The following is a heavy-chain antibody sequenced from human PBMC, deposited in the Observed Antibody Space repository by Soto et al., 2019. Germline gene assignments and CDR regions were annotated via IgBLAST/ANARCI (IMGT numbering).Heavy chain of an antibody. J-gene: IGHJ3*02. CDR2: INRGGST. Sequence: QVQLQQWGAELLKPSETLSLTCAVYGDSFSGYYWSWIRQPPGKGLEWIGEINRGGSTTYNPSLPSRVTISVQTSKMQLSLKRTSVTAADTAVYYCAGTGPTYAFDIWGQGTMVAVSS. CDR1: GDSFSGYY. D-gene: IGHD7-27*01. V-gene: IGHV4-34*01. CDR3: AGTGPTYAFDI.